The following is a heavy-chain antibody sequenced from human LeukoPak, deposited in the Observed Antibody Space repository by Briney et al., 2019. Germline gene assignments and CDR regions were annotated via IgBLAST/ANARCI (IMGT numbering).Heavy chain of an antibody. CDR1: GFTFSSYA. Sequence: GGSLRLSCAASGFTFSSYAMHWVRQALGKGLEWVAVISYDGSNKYYADSVKGRFTISRDNSKNTLYLQMNSLRAEDTAVYYCARVAYCGGDCYSGNWFDPWGQGTLVTVSS. V-gene: IGHV3-30*14. D-gene: IGHD2-21*02. CDR2: ISYDGSNK. CDR3: ARVAYCGGDCYSGNWFDP. J-gene: IGHJ5*02.